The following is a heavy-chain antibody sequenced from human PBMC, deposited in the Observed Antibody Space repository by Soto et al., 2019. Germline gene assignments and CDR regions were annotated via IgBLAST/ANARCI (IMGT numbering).Heavy chain of an antibody. CDR3: AREVLRYFDRGYNWFDP. D-gene: IGHD3-9*01. V-gene: IGHV4-31*03. CDR2: IYYSGST. Sequence: PSETLSLTCTVSGGSISSGGYYWSWIRQHPGKGLEWIGYIYYSGSTYYNPSLKSRVTISVDTSKNQFSLKLSSVTAADTAVYYCAREVLRYFDRGYNWFDPWGQGTLVTVSS. J-gene: IGHJ5*02. CDR1: GGSISSGGYY.